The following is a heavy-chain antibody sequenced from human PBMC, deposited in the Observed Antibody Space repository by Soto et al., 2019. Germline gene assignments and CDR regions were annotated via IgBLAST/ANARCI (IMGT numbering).Heavy chain of an antibody. CDR2: ISGSGGST. CDR3: AKAVGSYSWFDY. D-gene: IGHD1-26*01. V-gene: IGHV3-23*01. CDR1: GFTFSSYA. J-gene: IGHJ4*02. Sequence: GSLRLSCAASGFTFSSYAMSWVRQAPGKGLEWVSAISGSGGSTYYADSVKGRFTISRDNSKNTLYLQMNSLRAEDTAVYYCAKAVGSYSWFDYWGQGTLVTVSS.